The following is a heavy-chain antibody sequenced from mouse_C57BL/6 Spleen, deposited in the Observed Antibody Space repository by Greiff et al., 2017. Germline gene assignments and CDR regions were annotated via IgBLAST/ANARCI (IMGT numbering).Heavy chain of an antibody. CDR2: ISSGSSTI. CDR3: ASGYYGSSYYFDY. Sequence: EVKLVASGGVLVTPGVSLKLSCAASGFTFSDYGMHWVRQAPEKGLEWVAYISSGSSTIYYADTVKGRFTISRDNAKNTLFLQMTSLRSEDTAMYYCASGYYGSSYYFDYWGQGTTLTVSS. CDR1: GFTFSDYG. D-gene: IGHD1-1*01. J-gene: IGHJ2*01. V-gene: IGHV5-17*01.